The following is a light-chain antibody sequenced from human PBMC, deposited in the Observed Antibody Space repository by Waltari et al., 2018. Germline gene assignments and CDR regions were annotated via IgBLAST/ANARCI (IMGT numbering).Light chain of an antibody. CDR3: QQYKSPPWT. CDR2: KAS. Sequence: DIQMTQSPSTLPAPVGDRVTITCRASQSIRSWLAWYQQKPGKAPKLLISKASTLESGVPSRFSGSGSGTEFTLTISSLQPDDFATYHCQQYKSPPWTFGQGTKVEIK. CDR1: QSIRSW. J-gene: IGKJ1*01. V-gene: IGKV1-5*03.